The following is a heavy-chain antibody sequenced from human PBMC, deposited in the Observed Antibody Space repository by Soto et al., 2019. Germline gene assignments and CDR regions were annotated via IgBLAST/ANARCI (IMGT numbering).Heavy chain of an antibody. J-gene: IGHJ4*02. Sequence: PSETLSLTCAVYGGSFSGYYWSWIRQPPGKGLEWIGEINHSGSTNYNPSLKSRVTISVDTSKNQFSLKLSSVTAADTAVYYCARWGGSGGYYITNHRQPFDYWGQGTLVTVS. CDR3: ARWGGSGGYYITNHRQPFDY. V-gene: IGHV4-34*01. D-gene: IGHD3-10*01. CDR2: INHSGST. CDR1: GGSFSGYY.